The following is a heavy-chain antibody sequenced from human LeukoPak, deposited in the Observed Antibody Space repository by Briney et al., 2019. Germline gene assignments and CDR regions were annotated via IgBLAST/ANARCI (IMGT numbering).Heavy chain of an antibody. D-gene: IGHD3-3*01. Sequence: SETLSLXCTVSGGSSSSYYWSWIRQPPGKGLESIGYIYYSGSTNYNPSLKSRVTISVDTSKNQFSLKLSSVTAADTAVYYCARQGSAVTIFGVVNVYMDVWGKGSTVTVSS. J-gene: IGHJ6*03. V-gene: IGHV4-59*01. CDR1: GGSSSSYY. CDR2: IYYSGST. CDR3: ARQGSAVTIFGVVNVYMDV.